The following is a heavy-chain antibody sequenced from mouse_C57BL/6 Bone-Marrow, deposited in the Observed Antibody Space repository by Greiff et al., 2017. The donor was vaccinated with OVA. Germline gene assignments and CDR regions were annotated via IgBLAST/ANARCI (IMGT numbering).Heavy chain of an antibody. D-gene: IGHD2-4*01. CDR1: GYAFSSSW. J-gene: IGHJ2*01. V-gene: IGHV1-82*01. CDR2: IYPGDGDT. Sequence: VQRVESGPELVKPGASVKISCKASGYAFSSSWMNWVKQRPGKGLEWIGRIYPGDGDTNYNGKFKGKATLTADKSSSTAYMQLSSLTSEDSAVDFCANYDYAFDYWGQGTTLTVSS. CDR3: ANYDYAFDY.